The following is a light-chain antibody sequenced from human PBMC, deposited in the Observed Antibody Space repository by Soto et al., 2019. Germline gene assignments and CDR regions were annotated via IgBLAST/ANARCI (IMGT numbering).Light chain of an antibody. Sequence: EIVMTQSPATLSVSPGERAALSCRASQSVSSSLAWYQQKPGQAPRLLIYGVSVRATGIPARFSGSGSGTEFTLTISSLEPEDFAVYYCQQRSNWPPVITFGQGTRLEIK. CDR3: QQRSNWPPVIT. J-gene: IGKJ5*01. CDR1: QSVSSS. CDR2: GVS. V-gene: IGKV3-15*01.